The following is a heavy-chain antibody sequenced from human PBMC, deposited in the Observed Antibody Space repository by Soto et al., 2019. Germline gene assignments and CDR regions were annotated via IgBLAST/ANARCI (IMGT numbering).Heavy chain of an antibody. CDR2: IFSNDEK. V-gene: IGHV2-26*01. Sequence: SWIRQPPGKALEWLAHIFSNDEKSYSTSLKSRLTISKDTSKSQVVLTMTNMDPVDTATYYCARSPYYYYGMDVWGQGTTVTVSS. CDR3: ARSPYYYYGMDV. J-gene: IGHJ6*02.